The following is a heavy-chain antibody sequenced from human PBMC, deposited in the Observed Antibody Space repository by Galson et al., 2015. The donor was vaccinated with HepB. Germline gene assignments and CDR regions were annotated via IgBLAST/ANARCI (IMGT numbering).Heavy chain of an antibody. V-gene: IGHV3-23*01. CDR3: AKTWTGGDYYYYYMDV. CDR1: GLTFSSYA. J-gene: IGHJ6*03. CDR2: ISGSGGST. Sequence: SLRLSCAASGLTFSSYAMGWVRQAPGKGLEWVSAISGSGGSTYYADSVKGRFTISRDNSKNTLYLQMNSLRAEDTAVYYCAKTWTGGDYYYYYMDVWGKGTTVTVSS. D-gene: IGHD3-10*01.